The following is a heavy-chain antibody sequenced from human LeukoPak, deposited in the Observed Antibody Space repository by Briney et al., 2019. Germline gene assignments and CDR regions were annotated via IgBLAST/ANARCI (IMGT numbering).Heavy chain of an antibody. CDR3: ARGGFIYDSSGPHFDY. J-gene: IGHJ4*02. Sequence: GGSLRLSCAASGFTVSSNYMSWVRQAPGKGLEWVSVIYSGGSTYYADSVKGRLTISRDNSKNTLYLQMNSLRAEDTAVYYCARGGFIYDSSGPHFDYWGQGTLVTVSS. CDR2: IYSGGST. D-gene: IGHD3-22*01. V-gene: IGHV3-53*01. CDR1: GFTVSSNY.